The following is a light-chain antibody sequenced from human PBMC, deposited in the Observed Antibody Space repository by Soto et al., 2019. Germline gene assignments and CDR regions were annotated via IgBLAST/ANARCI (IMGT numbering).Light chain of an antibody. CDR1: QSISDT. CDR3: QQYNNWPWT. V-gene: IGKV3-15*01. CDR2: GAS. Sequence: EIVLTQSAATLSGTPGGRATLSWRASQSISDTLAWYQQKHGQAPRLLIHGASTRATGFPARFSGSSYGTDFNLTISSLQSEDFAVYYCQQYNNWPWTFGQGTQVDI. J-gene: IGKJ1*01.